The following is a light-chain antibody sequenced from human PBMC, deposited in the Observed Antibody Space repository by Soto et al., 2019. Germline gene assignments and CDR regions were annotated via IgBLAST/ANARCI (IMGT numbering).Light chain of an antibody. V-gene: IGLV3-21*02. CDR3: QVWDSSSDHHVV. CDR2: DDS. J-gene: IGLJ2*01. Sequence: SYELTQPPSVSVAPGQTARITCGGNNIGSKSVHWYQQKPGQAPVLVVYDDSDRPSGIPARFSGSNSGNTATLTISRVEAGDEADYYCQVWDSSSDHHVVFGGGTKVTVL. CDR1: NIGSKS.